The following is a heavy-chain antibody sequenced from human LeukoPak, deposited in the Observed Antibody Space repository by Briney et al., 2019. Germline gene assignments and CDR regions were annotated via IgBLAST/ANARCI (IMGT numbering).Heavy chain of an antibody. D-gene: IGHD6-19*01. CDR2: IRYDGSNK. V-gene: IGHV3-30*02. J-gene: IGHJ4*02. Sequence: GGSLRLSCAASVFTFSSYGMHWVRQAPGKGLEWVAFIRYDGSNKYYADSAKGRFTISRDNSKNTLYLQMNSLRAEDTAVYYCAKDVVAGWLVNGGPFDYWGQGTLVTVSS. CDR3: AKDVVAGWLVNGGPFDY. CDR1: VFTFSSYG.